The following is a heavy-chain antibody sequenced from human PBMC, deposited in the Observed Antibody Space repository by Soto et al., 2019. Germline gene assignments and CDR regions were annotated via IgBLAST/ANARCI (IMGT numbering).Heavy chain of an antibody. CDR1: GGSISSGGYY. Sequence: SETLSLTCTVSGGSISSGGYYWSWIRQHPGKGLEWIGYIYYSGSTYYNPSLKSRVTISVDTSKNQFSLKLSSVTAADTAVYYCASTTTYDFWSGSNPTFDYWGQGTLVTVSS. V-gene: IGHV4-31*03. CDR3: ASTTTYDFWSGSNPTFDY. CDR2: IYYSGST. D-gene: IGHD3-3*01. J-gene: IGHJ4*02.